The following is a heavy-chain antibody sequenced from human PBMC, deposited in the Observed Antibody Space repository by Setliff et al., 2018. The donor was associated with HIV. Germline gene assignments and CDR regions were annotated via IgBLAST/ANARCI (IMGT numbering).Heavy chain of an antibody. Sequence: GGSLRLSCAASGFTFSTYEMNWVRQAPGKGLECPSYISSGGSPMYYADSVKGRFTISRDNAKNSLYLQMNSLRAEDTAVYYCARGLYCSSTTCSYGMDVWGQGTTVTVSS. CDR3: ARGLYCSSTTCSYGMDV. V-gene: IGHV3-48*03. CDR1: GFTFSTYE. J-gene: IGHJ6*02. D-gene: IGHD2-2*01. CDR2: ISSGGSPM.